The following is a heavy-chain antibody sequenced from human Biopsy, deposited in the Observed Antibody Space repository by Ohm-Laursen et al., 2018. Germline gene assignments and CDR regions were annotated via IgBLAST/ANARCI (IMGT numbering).Heavy chain of an antibody. D-gene: IGHD3-10*01. Sequence: ASVKASCKPSGYTFTDYSLHWVRPAPGQGLEWMGWVNPNSGATNYAQKFQGRVTMTSDTSISTAYIELRRLISDDTAVYFCARDRMVTIITLVRADTFDIWGQGTLVSVSS. CDR1: GYTFTDYS. CDR2: VNPNSGAT. CDR3: ARDRMVTIITLVRADTFDI. V-gene: IGHV1-2*02. J-gene: IGHJ3*02.